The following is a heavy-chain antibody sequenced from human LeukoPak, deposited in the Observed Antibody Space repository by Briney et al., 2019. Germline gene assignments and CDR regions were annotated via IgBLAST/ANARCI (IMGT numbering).Heavy chain of an antibody. D-gene: IGHD6-13*01. CDR3: ARGDWGRSWNLLGFDY. J-gene: IGHJ4*02. V-gene: IGHV3-7*04. Sequence: PGGSLRLPCTASGFTFTNYWMNWIRQAPGKGLEWVANIKQDGSEKSYIDSVKGRFTISRDNAKNSLSLQMNNLRAEDTAVYYCARGDWGRSWNLLGFDYWGQGTLVTVSS. CDR2: IKQDGSEK. CDR1: GFTFTNYW.